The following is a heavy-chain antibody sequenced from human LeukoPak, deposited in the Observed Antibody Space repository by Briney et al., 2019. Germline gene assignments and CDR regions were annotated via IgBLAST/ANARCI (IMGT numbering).Heavy chain of an antibody. J-gene: IGHJ4*02. Sequence: PGGSLRLSCAASGFTFDDYTMHWVRQAPGKGLEWVSGISWNSGNIVYADSVRGRFTISRDNAKNSLYLQMNSLRAEDTALYYCAKDIWRAMVRGASFDYWGQGTLVTVSS. D-gene: IGHD3-10*01. V-gene: IGHV3-9*01. CDR2: ISWNSGNI. CDR1: GFTFDDYT. CDR3: AKDIWRAMVRGASFDY.